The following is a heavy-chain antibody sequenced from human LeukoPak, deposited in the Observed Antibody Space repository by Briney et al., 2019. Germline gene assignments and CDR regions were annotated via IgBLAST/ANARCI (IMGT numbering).Heavy chain of an antibody. D-gene: IGHD1-14*01. CDR2: INPNTSDT. J-gene: IGHJ4*02. Sequence: GSVKVSCKASGYRFIAYYMHWVRQAPGQGPEWLGWINPNTSDTNYAQSCQGRITMTRDTWINTAYMELRNLDYDDTAVYYCASDRPPSNWGQGTLVTVSS. V-gene: IGHV1-2*02. CDR1: GYRFIAYY. CDR3: ASDRPPSN.